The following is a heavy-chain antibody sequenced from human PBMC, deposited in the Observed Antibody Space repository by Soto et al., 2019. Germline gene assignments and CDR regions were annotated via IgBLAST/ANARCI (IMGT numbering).Heavy chain of an antibody. CDR1: GGSISSGGYY. CDR3: AGGYCSSTSCFDP. Sequence: SGTLSLTCSVSGGSISSGGYYWSWIRQHPGKGLEWIGYIYYSGSTSYNPSLKSRVTISVDTSKNQFSMKLSSVTAEVAAVYYCAGGYCSSTSCFDPWGQGTLVLVTS. CDR2: IYYSGST. V-gene: IGHV4-31*03. D-gene: IGHD2-2*01. J-gene: IGHJ5*02.